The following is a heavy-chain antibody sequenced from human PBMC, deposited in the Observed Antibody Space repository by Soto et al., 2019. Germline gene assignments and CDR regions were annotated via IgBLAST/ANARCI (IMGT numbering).Heavy chain of an antibody. J-gene: IGHJ6*02. V-gene: IGHV1-69*13. D-gene: IGHD1-26*01. Sequence: ASVKVSCKASGGTFSSYAISWVRQAPGQGLEWMGGIIPIFGTANYAQKFQGRVTITADESTSTAYMELSSLRSEDTAVYYCARDPRVPPTWYYYGMDVWGQGTTVTVS. CDR2: IIPIFGTA. CDR1: GGTFSSYA. CDR3: ARDPRVPPTWYYYGMDV.